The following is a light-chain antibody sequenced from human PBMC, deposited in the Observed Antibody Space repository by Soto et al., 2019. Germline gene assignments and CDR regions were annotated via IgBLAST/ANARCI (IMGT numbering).Light chain of an antibody. CDR3: QQLNSYPLT. Sequence: DIQLTQSPSFLSASVGDRVTITCRASQGISSYLAWYQQKLGKAPKVLIYAASTLQSGDPSRLSGSGSGTEFTLTINSRQPEDFATYYCQQLNSYPLTFGQGTKVEIK. V-gene: IGKV1-9*01. CDR2: AAS. CDR1: QGISSY. J-gene: IGKJ1*01.